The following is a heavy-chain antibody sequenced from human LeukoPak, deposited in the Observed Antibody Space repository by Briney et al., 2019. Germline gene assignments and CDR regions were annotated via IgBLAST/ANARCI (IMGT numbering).Heavy chain of an antibody. CDR1: GYTFTSYD. J-gene: IGHJ5*02. CDR2: MNPNSGNT. D-gene: IGHD2-2*01. Sequence: ASVKVSCKASGYTFTSYDINPPPHATGHGPEWMGWMNPNSGNTGYAQKFQGRVTMTRNTSISTAYMELSSLRSEDTAVYYCAREKVPAALNWFDPWGQGTLVTVSS. CDR3: AREKVPAALNWFDP. V-gene: IGHV1-8*01.